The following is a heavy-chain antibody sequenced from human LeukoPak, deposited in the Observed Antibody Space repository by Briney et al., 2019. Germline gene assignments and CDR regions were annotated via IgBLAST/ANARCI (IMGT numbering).Heavy chain of an antibody. V-gene: IGHV1-69*06. J-gene: IGHJ3*02. Sequence: SVKVSCKASGGTFSSYAISWVRQAPGQGLEWMGGIIPIFGTANYAQKFQGRVTITADKSTSTAYVELSSLRSEDTAVYYCATLRITMVRGVSGAFDIWGQGTMVTVSS. CDR1: GGTFSSYA. D-gene: IGHD3-10*01. CDR2: IIPIFGTA. CDR3: ATLRITMVRGVSGAFDI.